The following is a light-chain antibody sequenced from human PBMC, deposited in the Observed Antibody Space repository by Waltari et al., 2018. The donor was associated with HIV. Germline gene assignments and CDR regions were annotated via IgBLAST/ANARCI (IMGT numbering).Light chain of an antibody. J-gene: IGLJ3*02. V-gene: IGLV1-44*01. Sequence: QSVLTQPPSASGTPGQTVTISCSGSRSNIGSNTLNWYQHLPGTAPKLLIYSNKVRPSGVPDRFSGFKSGTSASLAISGLQSQDEADYYCTTWDDSLNVLVFGGGTEVTVL. CDR1: RSNIGSNT. CDR3: TTWDDSLNVLV. CDR2: SNK.